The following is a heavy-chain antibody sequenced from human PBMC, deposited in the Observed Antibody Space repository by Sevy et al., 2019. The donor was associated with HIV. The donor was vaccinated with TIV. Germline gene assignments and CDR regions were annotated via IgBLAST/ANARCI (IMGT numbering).Heavy chain of an antibody. CDR2: FSFGCGKI. J-gene: IGHJ4*02. V-gene: IGHV3-23*01. CDR3: AREGCSKPHDY. Sequence: GGSLRLSCAAPGFTFSNYAMSWVRQAPGKWLEWVSTFSFGCGKINYADSVKGRFTISRVNSKNTLYLQMNSLRAEDTALYYCAREGCSKPHDYWGQGTLVTVSS. CDR1: GFTFSNYA. D-gene: IGHD2-2*01.